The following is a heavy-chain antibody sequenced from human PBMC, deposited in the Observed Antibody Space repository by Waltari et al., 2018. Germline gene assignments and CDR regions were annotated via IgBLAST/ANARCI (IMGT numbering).Heavy chain of an antibody. CDR3: ARDWDGP. CDR1: GFTFTNYW. J-gene: IGHJ5*02. Sequence: EVPLVESGGPLVQPGGSLSLSCAASGFTFTNYWMSWVRQTPEKGLEWVANIRPDGTEKYYVDSVKGRFTISRDNAKNSLYLQMNSLRVDDTAMYHCARDWDGPWGQGTLVTVSS. V-gene: IGHV3-7*03. D-gene: IGHD1-26*01. CDR2: IRPDGTEK.